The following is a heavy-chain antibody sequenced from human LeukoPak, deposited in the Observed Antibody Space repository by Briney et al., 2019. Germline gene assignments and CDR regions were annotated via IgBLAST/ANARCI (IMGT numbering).Heavy chain of an antibody. V-gene: IGHV3-23*01. J-gene: IGHJ4*02. CDR1: GFTFSSYA. Sequence: PGGSLRLSCAASGFTFSSYAMSWVRQAPGKGLEWVSAISGSGGSTYYADSVKGRFTISRDNSKNTLYLQMNSLRAEDTAVYYCALHGDPDIVYYFDYWGQGTLVTVPS. D-gene: IGHD5-12*01. CDR3: ALHGDPDIVYYFDY. CDR2: ISGSGGST.